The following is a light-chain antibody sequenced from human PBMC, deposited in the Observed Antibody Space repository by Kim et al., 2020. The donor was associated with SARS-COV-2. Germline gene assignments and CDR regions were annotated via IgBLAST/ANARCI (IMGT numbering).Light chain of an antibody. J-gene: IGLJ3*02. CDR3: QTWGTGIHWV. V-gene: IGLV4-69*01. Sequence: QPVLTQSPSASASLGASVKLTCTLSSGHSSYAIAWHQQQPEKGPRYLMKLNSDGNHSKGDGIPDRFSGSSSGAERYLTISSLQSEDEADYYCQTWGTGIHWVFGGGTQLTVL. CDR1: SGHSSYA. CDR2: LNSDGNH.